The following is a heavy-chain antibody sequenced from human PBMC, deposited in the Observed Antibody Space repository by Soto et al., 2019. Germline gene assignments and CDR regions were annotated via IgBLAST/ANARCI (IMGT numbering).Heavy chain of an antibody. CDR1: GYSISRGYY. J-gene: IGHJ5*02. V-gene: IGHV4-38-2*02. Sequence: SETLSLTCTVSGYSISRGYYWGWIRQPPGKGLQWIGTIYHDGTTYSNPSLNGRVTISVSTSQNRFSLTLRSVTAADTAVYYCARVPYDYARETYRPRWFDPWGQGTLVTVSS. CDR3: ARVPYDYARETYRPRWFDP. CDR2: IYHDGTT. D-gene: IGHD3-16*02.